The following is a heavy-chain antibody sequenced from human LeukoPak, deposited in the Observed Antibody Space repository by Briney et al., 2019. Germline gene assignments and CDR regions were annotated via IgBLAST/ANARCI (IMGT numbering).Heavy chain of an antibody. D-gene: IGHD3-10*01. Sequence: SETLSLTCAVYGGSFSGYYWSWIRQPPGKGLEWIGKINHSGSTNYNPSLKSRVTISVDTSKNQFSLKLSSVTAADTAVYYCARGRPGDGSGSPWSYYYYYYGMDVWGQGTTVTVSS. CDR3: ARGRPGDGSGSPWSYYYYYYGMDV. CDR1: GGSFSGYY. CDR2: INHSGST. J-gene: IGHJ6*02. V-gene: IGHV4-34*01.